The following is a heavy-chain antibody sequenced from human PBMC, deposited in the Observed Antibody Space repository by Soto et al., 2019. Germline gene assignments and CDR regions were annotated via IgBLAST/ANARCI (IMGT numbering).Heavy chain of an antibody. CDR1: GYTFTGYY. CDR2: INPNSGVT. CDR3: ARDAFFFGIAASSSNWFDP. D-gene: IGHD6-13*01. V-gene: IGHV1-2*04. Sequence: ASVKVSCKASGYTFTGYYMHWVRQAPGQGLEWMGWINPNSGVTKYAQKFQGWVTMTRDTSISTAYMELSRLRSDDTAVYYCARDAFFFGIAASSSNWFDPWGQGNLVTVS. J-gene: IGHJ5*02.